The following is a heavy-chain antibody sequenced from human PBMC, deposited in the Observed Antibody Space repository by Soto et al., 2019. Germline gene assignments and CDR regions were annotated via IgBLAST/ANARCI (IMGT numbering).Heavy chain of an antibody. Sequence: GGSLRLSCAASGFTFSPFWMHWVRQAPGKGLVWVSHINGDASTIVYADSVKGRFTISRDNSKNTLYLQMNSLRAEDTAVYYCAKEPRSGYSYWGQGTLVTVSS. CDR3: AKEPRSGYSY. J-gene: IGHJ4*02. V-gene: IGHV3-74*01. D-gene: IGHD3-22*01. CDR2: INGDASTI. CDR1: GFTFSPFW.